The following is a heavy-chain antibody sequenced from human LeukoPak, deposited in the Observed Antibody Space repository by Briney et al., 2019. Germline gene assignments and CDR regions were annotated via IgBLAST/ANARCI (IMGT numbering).Heavy chain of an antibody. CDR1: GGSFSGYY. V-gene: IGHV4-34*01. CDR2: INHSGST. D-gene: IGHD1-20*01. Sequence: SETLSITCAVYGGSFSGYYWSWIRQPPGKGLEWIGEINHSGSTYYNPSLKSRVTISVDTSKNQFSLKLSSVTAADTAVYYCARDDPNNYYFDYWGQGTLVTVSS. CDR3: ARDDPNNYYFDY. J-gene: IGHJ4*02.